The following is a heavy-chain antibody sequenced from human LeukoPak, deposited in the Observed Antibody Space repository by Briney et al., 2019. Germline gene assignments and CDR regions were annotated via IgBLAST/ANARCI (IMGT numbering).Heavy chain of an antibody. Sequence: PSETLSLTCTVSGGSISGYHWSWIRQPPGKGLEWIGYIYYSGNTNYNPSLKSRVTLSVDTSNNQFSLKLNSEIAADTALYYCARHGSTSLHYAFDIWGQGTMVTVSS. D-gene: IGHD2-2*01. CDR3: ARHGSTSLHYAFDI. CDR2: IYYSGNT. V-gene: IGHV4-59*01. J-gene: IGHJ3*02. CDR1: GGSISGYH.